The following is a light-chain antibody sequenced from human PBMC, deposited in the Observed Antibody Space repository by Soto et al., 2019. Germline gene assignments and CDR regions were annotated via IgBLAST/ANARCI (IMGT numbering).Light chain of an antibody. CDR2: GAS. CDR1: QSVSSSY. V-gene: IGKV3-20*01. J-gene: IGKJ1*01. Sequence: DIGLTQSPGTLSLSPGERATLSCRASQSVSSSYLAWYQQKPGQAPRLLIYGASSMSTGIPDRFSGSGSGTDFTLTISILEPEDFAVYYCQQYGSSSWTFGQGNQVDIK. CDR3: QQYGSSSWT.